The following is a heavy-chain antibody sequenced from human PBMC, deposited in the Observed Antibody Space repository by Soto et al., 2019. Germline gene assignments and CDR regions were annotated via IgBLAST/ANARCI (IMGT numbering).Heavy chain of an antibody. CDR3: ARVRHHDDSGWKDFDY. D-gene: IGHD3-22*01. CDR1: GYTFTYYG. Sequence: QVQLVQSGGEVKKPGASVKVSCKASGYTFTYYGISWVRQAPGQGLEWMGWISAYNGNTNYAQKVQGRVTMTTDTSTSTAYMELRSLRSDDTAVYYCARVRHHDDSGWKDFDYWGQGTLVTVSS. V-gene: IGHV1-18*01. J-gene: IGHJ4*02. CDR2: ISAYNGNT.